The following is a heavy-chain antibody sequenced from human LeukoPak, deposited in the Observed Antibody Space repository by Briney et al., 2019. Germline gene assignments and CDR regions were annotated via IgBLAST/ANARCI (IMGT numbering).Heavy chain of an antibody. Sequence: GGSLRLSCTVSGFTFGDHAMSWVRQAPGKGLEWVSVIYSGGSTYYADSVKGRFTISRDNSKNTLYLQMNSLRAEDTAVYYCARGAVAVAVPFDYWGQGTLVTVSS. CDR2: IYSGGST. D-gene: IGHD6-19*01. CDR3: ARGAVAVAVPFDY. V-gene: IGHV3-53*01. CDR1: GFTFGDHA. J-gene: IGHJ4*02.